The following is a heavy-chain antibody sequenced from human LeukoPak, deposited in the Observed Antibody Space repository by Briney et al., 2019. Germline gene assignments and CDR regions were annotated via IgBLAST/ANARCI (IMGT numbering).Heavy chain of an antibody. V-gene: IGHV4-59*12. Sequence: PSETLSLTCTVSGGSISSYYWSWIRQPPGKGLEWIGYIYYSGSTNYNPSLKSRVTISVDTSKNQFSLKLSSVTAADTAVYYCARAKRDGDLIAAAGYFDYWGQGTLVTVSS. D-gene: IGHD6-13*01. CDR2: IYYSGST. CDR3: ARAKRDGDLIAAAGYFDY. J-gene: IGHJ4*02. CDR1: GGSISSYY.